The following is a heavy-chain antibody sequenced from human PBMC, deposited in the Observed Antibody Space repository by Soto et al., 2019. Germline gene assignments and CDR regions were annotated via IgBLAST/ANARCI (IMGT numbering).Heavy chain of an antibody. V-gene: IGHV1-69*01. J-gene: IGHJ4*02. CDR1: GGTFSSYA. D-gene: IGHD5-12*01. CDR3: ARAHERRLVATILDY. CDR2: IIPIFGTA. Sequence: QVQLVQSGAEVKKPGSSVKVSCKASGGTFSSYAISWVRQAPGQGLEWMGGIIPIFGTANYAQKFQGRVTITADESTSTAYMELSSLRSEDTAVHYCARAHERRLVATILDYWGQGTLVTVST.